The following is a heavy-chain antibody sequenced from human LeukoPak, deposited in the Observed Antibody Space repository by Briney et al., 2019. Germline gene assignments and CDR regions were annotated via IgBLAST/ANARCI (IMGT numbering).Heavy chain of an antibody. D-gene: IGHD3-22*01. V-gene: IGHV4-31*03. CDR3: SRGLDSRKLGY. J-gene: IGHJ4*02. Sequence: SETLSLLCTVSGPSFNRYDQYWNWIRQSPGKGLEWIGSIHPSGMLYNNPSLESRVTMSRDTSKNQFSLNLNSVTAADTAVYFCSRGLDSRKLGYWGQGILVTVSS. CDR2: IHPSGML. CDR1: GPSFNRYDQY.